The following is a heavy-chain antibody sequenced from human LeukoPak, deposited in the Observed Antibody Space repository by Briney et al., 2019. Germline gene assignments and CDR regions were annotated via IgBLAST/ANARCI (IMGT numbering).Heavy chain of an antibody. J-gene: IGHJ6*02. Sequence: ASVKVSCTASGYTFTSYGISWVRQAPGQGLEWMGWISAYNGNTNYAQKLQGRVTMTTDTSTSTAYMELRSLRSDDTAVYYCARDRPWDNWNDPGLDYYYGMDVWGQGTTVTVSS. CDR2: ISAYNGNT. CDR3: ARDRPWDNWNDPGLDYYYGMDV. CDR1: GYTFTSYG. V-gene: IGHV1-18*01. D-gene: IGHD1-1*01.